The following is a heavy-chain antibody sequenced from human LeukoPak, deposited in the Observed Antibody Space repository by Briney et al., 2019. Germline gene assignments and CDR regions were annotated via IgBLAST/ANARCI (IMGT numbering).Heavy chain of an antibody. D-gene: IGHD2-15*01. CDR1: GYTFIAYY. V-gene: IGHV1-2*02. CDR2: INPNTGGA. CDR3: ARGPYCSGGSCYSDY. Sequence: ASVTVSCKASGYTFIAYYIHWVRQAPGQGLEWMGWINPNTGGANYAREFKGRVTLTRDTSSTTAYMELSRLRPDDTAMYYRARGPYCSGGSCYSDYWGQGTLVTVSS. J-gene: IGHJ4*02.